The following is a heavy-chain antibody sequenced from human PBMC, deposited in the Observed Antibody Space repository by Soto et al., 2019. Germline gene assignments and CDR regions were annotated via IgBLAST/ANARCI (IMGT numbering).Heavy chain of an antibody. Sequence: QVQLVESGGGVVQPGRSLRLSCAASGFTFSSYAMHWVRQAPGKGLEWVAVIAYDGSNTYYADSVKGRFTISRDNSKNTLSLQMSSLRPEDTTVYYCARDGGKGTYYFDYWGQGTLVTVSS. J-gene: IGHJ4*02. CDR1: GFTFSSYA. CDR2: IAYDGSNT. D-gene: IGHD3-16*01. V-gene: IGHV3-30-3*01. CDR3: ARDGGKGTYYFDY.